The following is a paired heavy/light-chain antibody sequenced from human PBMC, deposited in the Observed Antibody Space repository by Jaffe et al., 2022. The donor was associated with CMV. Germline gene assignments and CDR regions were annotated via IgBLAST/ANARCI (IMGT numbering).Heavy chain of an antibody. CDR3: ARLISDCGAGVWRWGPTCNPYFYMDV. D-gene: IGHD2-21*01. CDR1: GFSLNNARMG. Sequence: QVTLKESGPVLVKPTKTLTLTCTVSGFSLNNARMGVSWIRQPPGKALEWLAHIFLNDERSYNATLNSRLTVSKDTSKSQVVLTMTTVDPVDTATYYCARLISDCGAGVWRWGPTCNPYFYMDVWGKGTTVTVS. J-gene: IGHJ6*03. V-gene: IGHV2-26*01. CDR2: IFLNDER.
Light chain of an antibody. V-gene: IGKV3-20*01. Sequence: EIVLTQSPDTLSLSPGESATLSCRASQSVTSRYLAWYQHKPGQAPRLLIYGASNRATGIPGRFSGSGSGTDFTLSISRLELEDFAVYYCQQYGDSQELTFGGGTRVEIK. CDR3: QQYGDSQELT. CDR1: QSVTSRY. J-gene: IGKJ4*01. CDR2: GAS.